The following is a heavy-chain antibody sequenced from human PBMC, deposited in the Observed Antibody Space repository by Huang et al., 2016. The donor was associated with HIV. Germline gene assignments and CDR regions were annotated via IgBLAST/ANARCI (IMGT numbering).Heavy chain of an antibody. V-gene: IGHV1-18*04. CDR2: ISTNNGDT. CDR1: DYTFTSYG. Sequence: QVQLVQSGGEVKKPGASVKVSCKASDYTFTSYGISWVRQAPGQGLEWMGWISTNNGDTNYAQKVQGRATMTTDTSTSTAYMELRSLRSDDTAVYYCGGSSGYWSFDYWGQGTLVTVSS. D-gene: IGHD3-22*01. CDR3: GGSSGYWSFDY. J-gene: IGHJ4*02.